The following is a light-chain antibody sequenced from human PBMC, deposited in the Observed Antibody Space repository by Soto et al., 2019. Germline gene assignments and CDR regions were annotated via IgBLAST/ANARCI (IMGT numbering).Light chain of an antibody. CDR1: DNIFTY. J-gene: IGKJ1*01. V-gene: IGKV1-5*01. CDR3: QHYTLYSGP. Sequence: IRMTQSPSTLSASVGDRVTVTCRASDNIFTYVAWYQHGAGGAPKLLIFDASTLQSGVPPRFSGGGSGTDFTLTINGLQPEDSASYYCQHYTLYSGPFGQGTYV. CDR2: DAS.